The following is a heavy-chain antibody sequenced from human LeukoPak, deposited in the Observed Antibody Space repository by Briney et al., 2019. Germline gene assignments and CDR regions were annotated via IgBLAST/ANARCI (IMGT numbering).Heavy chain of an antibody. CDR2: ISYEGGNR. V-gene: IGHV3-30*09. D-gene: IGHD2-2*02. CDR1: GFTFDTYG. Sequence: GGSLRLSCAASGFTFDTYGLHWVRQAPGKGLEWVAAISYEGGNRYYANSVKGRFAISRDNLQTTLYLQMDSLGDDDTAVYYCARAVVPAAIYDFQFDYWGQGTLVTVSS. J-gene: IGHJ4*02. CDR3: ARAVVPAAIYDFQFDY.